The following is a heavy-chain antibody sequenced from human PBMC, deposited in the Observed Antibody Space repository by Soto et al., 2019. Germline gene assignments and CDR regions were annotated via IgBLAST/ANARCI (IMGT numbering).Heavy chain of an antibody. CDR3: ARQRLLRLKPDFDI. CDR2: MYYSGSI. Sequence: SETLSLTCSVSVGSTSDKSYFWGWVRQSPGKGLEWIGSMYYSGSIYYNPSLKSRVAISVDTSKNQFSLKLRSVTAADTAVYLCARQRLLRLKPDFDIWAQGTLVTV. D-gene: IGHD2-21*02. J-gene: IGHJ4*02. V-gene: IGHV4-39*01. CDR1: VGSTSDKSYF.